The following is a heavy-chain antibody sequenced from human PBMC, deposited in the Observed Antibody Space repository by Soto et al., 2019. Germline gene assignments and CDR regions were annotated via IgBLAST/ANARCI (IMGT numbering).Heavy chain of an antibody. J-gene: IGHJ4*02. CDR1: GGTFSSYT. CDR3: ARDLGYSSGWY. Sequence: QVQLVQSGAEVKKPGSSVRVSCKASGGTFSSYTISWVRQAPGQGLEWMGRIIPILGIANYAQKFQGRVTITADKSTSTAYIELSSLRSEDTAVYYCARDLGYSSGWYWGQGTLVTVSS. CDR2: IIPILGIA. V-gene: IGHV1-69*08. D-gene: IGHD6-19*01.